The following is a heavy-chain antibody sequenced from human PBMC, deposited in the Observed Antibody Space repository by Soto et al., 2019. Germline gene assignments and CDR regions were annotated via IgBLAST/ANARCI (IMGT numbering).Heavy chain of an antibody. D-gene: IGHD6-6*01. J-gene: IGHJ4*02. Sequence: SETLSLTCTVSGGSISSSSYYWGWIRQPPGKGLEWIGSIYYSGSTYYNPSLKSRVTISVDTSKNQFSLKLSSVTAADTAVYYCARHLSIAARHFDYWGQGTLVTVSS. CDR1: GGSISSSSYY. CDR2: IYYSGST. V-gene: IGHV4-39*01. CDR3: ARHLSIAARHFDY.